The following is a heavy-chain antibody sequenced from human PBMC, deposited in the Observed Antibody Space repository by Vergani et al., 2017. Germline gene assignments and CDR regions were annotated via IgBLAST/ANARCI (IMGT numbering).Heavy chain of an antibody. D-gene: IGHD2/OR15-2a*01. CDR1: GFPFSNSA. CDR2: ISGPGLST. J-gene: IGHJ4*01. CDR3: VKGKIGLGSYFFDS. V-gene: IGHV3-23*01. Sequence: EAHLLESGGGLVQSGGSLRLPCAASGFPFSNSAVRWVRQAPGRGLAWVSSISGPGLSTYYANSVKGRFSISRDNSKNTVFLQMHSLRAEDTAIYYSVKGKIGLGSYFFDSWGHGILVTVSS.